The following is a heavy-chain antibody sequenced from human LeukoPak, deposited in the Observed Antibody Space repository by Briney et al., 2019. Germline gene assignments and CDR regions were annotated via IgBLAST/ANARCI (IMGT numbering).Heavy chain of an antibody. J-gene: IGHJ4*02. CDR3: ARDLVWELPSGVFDY. CDR2: IRYDGSNK. D-gene: IGHD1-26*01. Sequence: GGSLRLSCAASGFTFSSYGMHWVRQAPGKGLEWVAFIRYDGSNKYYADSVKGRFTISRDNSKNTLYLQMNSLRAEDTAVYYCARDLVWELPSGVFDYWGQGTLVTVSS. CDR1: GFTFSSYG. V-gene: IGHV3-30*02.